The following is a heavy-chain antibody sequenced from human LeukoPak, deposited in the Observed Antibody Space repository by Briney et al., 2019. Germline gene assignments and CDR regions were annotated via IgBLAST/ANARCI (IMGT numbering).Heavy chain of an antibody. CDR3: ARLEPRDGYRGY. D-gene: IGHD5-24*01. V-gene: IGHV4-59*11. CDR2: IYYSGST. CDR1: GGSISSHY. J-gene: IGHJ4*02. Sequence: SETLSLTCTVSGGSISSHYWSWIRQPPGKGLEWIGYIYYSGSTNYNPSLKSRVTISVDTSKNQFSLKLTSVTAADTAVYYCARLEPRDGYRGYWGQGTLVTVSS.